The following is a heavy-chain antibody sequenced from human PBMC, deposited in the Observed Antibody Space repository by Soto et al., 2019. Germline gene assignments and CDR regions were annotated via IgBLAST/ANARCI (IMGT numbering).Heavy chain of an antibody. CDR2: FDPEDGET. CDR1: GYTFTSYG. V-gene: IGHV1-24*01. CDR3: ATRHSREIFDY. Sequence: ASVKVSCKASGYTFTSYGISWVRQAPGKGLEWMGGFDPEDGETIYAQKFQGRVTMTEDTSTDTAYMELSSLRSEDTAVYYCATRHSREIFDYWGQGTLVTVSS. J-gene: IGHJ4*02.